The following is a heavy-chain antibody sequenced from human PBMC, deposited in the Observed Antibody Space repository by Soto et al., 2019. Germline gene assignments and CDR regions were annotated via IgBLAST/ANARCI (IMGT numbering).Heavy chain of an antibody. CDR2: MNPNSGNT. CDR3: ARHSSSWYEGWFDP. J-gene: IGHJ5*02. D-gene: IGHD6-13*01. Sequence: QVQLVQSGAEVKKPGASVKVSCKASGYTFTSYDINWVRQATGQGLEWMGWMNPNSGNTGYAQKFQGRVTMTRNTSMSTAYMELSSLRSEDTAVYYCARHSSSWYEGWFDPWGQGTLVTVSS. CDR1: GYTFTSYD. V-gene: IGHV1-8*01.